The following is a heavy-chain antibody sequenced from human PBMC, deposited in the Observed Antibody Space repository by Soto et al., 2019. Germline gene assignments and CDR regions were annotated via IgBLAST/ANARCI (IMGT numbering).Heavy chain of an antibody. CDR2: ISWNSGSI. J-gene: IGHJ4*02. Sequence: DVQLVESGGGSVQPGRSLRLSCVASGFTFESYAMHWVRQVPGKGLEWVSGISWNSGSIGYEDSVKGRFTISRDIAQKSLYLEMNSLRVEDTAFYYCVKDIHEQWLVSHFEYWGQGALVTVSS. D-gene: IGHD6-19*01. CDR1: GFTFESYA. V-gene: IGHV3-9*01. CDR3: VKDIHEQWLVSHFEY.